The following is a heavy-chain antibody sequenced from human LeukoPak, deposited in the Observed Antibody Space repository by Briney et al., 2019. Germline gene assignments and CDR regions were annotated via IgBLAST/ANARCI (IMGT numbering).Heavy chain of an antibody. Sequence: GGSLRLSCAASGFTFSSYWMSWVRQAPGKGLEWVANIKQDGSEKYYVDSVKGRFTISRDNAKNSLYLQMNSLRAEDTAVYYCARLSQHGRPRVFDYWGQGTLVTVSS. V-gene: IGHV3-7*01. CDR3: ARLSQHGRPRVFDY. CDR2: IKQDGSEK. CDR1: GFTFSSYW. D-gene: IGHD1-26*01. J-gene: IGHJ4*02.